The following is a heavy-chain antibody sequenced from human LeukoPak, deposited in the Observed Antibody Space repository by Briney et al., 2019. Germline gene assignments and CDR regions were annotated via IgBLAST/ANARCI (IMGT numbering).Heavy chain of an antibody. CDR2: IDTNTGAT. CDR1: GYTFTAYY. CDR3: ASEAFCAGGSCNVQRVAS. J-gene: IGHJ4*02. D-gene: IGHD2-8*02. V-gene: IGHV1-2*02. Sequence: ASVKVSYKPSGYTFTAYYIHWVRQAPGQGREGRGWIDTNTGATKYAQKFQRRVTITRDTSTGTAYMELSSLISGDTALYYCASEAFCAGGSCNVQRVASWGPGTLVTVSS.